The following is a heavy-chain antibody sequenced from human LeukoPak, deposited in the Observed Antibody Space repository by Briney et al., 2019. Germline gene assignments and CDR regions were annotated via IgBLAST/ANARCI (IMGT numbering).Heavy chain of an antibody. Sequence: GGSLRLSCAASGFAFTKYGMHWVRQAPGKGLEWLAIIWYDGHNKYYADSVKGRFTISRDNSKNTLFLEVNELRVEDTAMYYCAREWGLIAVAGGPGYWGQGTLVTVSS. D-gene: IGHD6-19*01. CDR1: GFAFTKYG. CDR2: IWYDGHNK. V-gene: IGHV3-33*01. CDR3: AREWGLIAVAGGPGY. J-gene: IGHJ4*02.